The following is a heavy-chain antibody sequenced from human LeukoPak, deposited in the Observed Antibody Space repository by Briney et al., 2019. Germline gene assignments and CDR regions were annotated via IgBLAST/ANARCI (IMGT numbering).Heavy chain of an antibody. V-gene: IGHV3-7*01. J-gene: IGHJ5*02. D-gene: IGHD2-2*01. CDR1: GFTFSSYW. CDR3: AREWDCSSTSCLQP. Sequence: GGSLRLSCAASGFTFSSYWMSWVRQAPGKGLEWVANIKQDGSEKYYVDSVKGRFTISRDNAKNSLYLQMNSLRAEDTAVYYCAREWDCSSTSCLQPWGQGTLVTVSS. CDR2: IKQDGSEK.